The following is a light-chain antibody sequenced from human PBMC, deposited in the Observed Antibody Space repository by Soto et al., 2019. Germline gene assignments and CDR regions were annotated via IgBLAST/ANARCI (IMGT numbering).Light chain of an antibody. J-gene: IGLJ2*01. Sequence: QSALTQPASVSGSPGQSITISCTGTSSDVVSYNLVSWYQQHPGKAPKLMIYEVSKRPSGVSNRFSGSKSGNTASLTISGLQAEDEADYYCCSYAGGGVVFGGGTKLTVL. V-gene: IGLV2-23*02. CDR3: CSYAGGGVV. CDR2: EVS. CDR1: SSDVVSYNL.